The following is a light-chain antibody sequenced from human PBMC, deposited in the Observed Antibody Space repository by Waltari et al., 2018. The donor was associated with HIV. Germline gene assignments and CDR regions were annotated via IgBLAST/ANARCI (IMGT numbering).Light chain of an antibody. V-gene: IGLV1-40*01. J-gene: IGLJ1*01. CDR2: GDN. CDR3: QSYDSSLSGLV. CDR1: SSNICAASN. Sequence: QSVLTQPPSLSGAPGQSVTLSCTGTSSNICAASNLHWYQQLPGTAPKLLVYGDNNRPSGVPDRFSGSKSGTSASLAITGLQAEDEADYYCQSYDSSLSGLVFATGTKVTVL.